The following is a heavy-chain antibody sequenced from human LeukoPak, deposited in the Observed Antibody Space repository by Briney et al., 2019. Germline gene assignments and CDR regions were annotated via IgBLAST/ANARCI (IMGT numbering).Heavy chain of an antibody. CDR3: ASERYYDSSGYYC. V-gene: IGHV1-69*04. Sequence: SAKVSCKASVGTFISYAISWVPQAPGQGGECMGRIIPILGIANYAQKFQGRVTITADKSTSTAYMELSSLRSEDTAVYYCASERYYDSSGYYCWGQGTLVTVSS. J-gene: IGHJ4*02. CDR2: IIPILGIA. D-gene: IGHD3-22*01. CDR1: VGTFISYA.